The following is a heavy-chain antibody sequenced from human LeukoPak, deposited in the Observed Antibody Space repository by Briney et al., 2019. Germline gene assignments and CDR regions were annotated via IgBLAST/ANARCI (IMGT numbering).Heavy chain of an antibody. CDR1: GLTFRSYW. Sequence: GSLRLSCAVSGLTFRSYWMSWVRQAPGKGLEWVANINQDGSEKYFLDSVRGRFTISRDNAKNSLALQMNTLRAEDTAVYYCARERDGRFFDYWGQGTLVTVSS. D-gene: IGHD5-24*01. J-gene: IGHJ4*02. CDR3: ARERDGRFFDY. V-gene: IGHV3-7*01. CDR2: INQDGSEK.